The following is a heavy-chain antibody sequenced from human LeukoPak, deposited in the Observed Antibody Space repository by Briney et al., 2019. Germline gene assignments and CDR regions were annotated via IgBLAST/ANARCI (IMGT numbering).Heavy chain of an antibody. J-gene: IGHJ5*02. D-gene: IGHD3-3*01. CDR3: ARDGRVWSGYSLGWFDP. V-gene: IGHV4-39*07. CDR2: IYYSGST. CDR1: GGSISSSSYY. Sequence: SETLSLTCTVSGGSISSSSYYWGWIRQPPGKGLEWIGSIYYSGSTYYNPSLKSRVTISVDTSKNQFSLKLSPVTAADTAVYYCARDGRVWSGYSLGWFDPWGQGTLVTVSS.